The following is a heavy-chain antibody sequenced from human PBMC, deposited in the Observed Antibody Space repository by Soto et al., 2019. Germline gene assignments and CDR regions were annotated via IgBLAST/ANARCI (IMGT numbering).Heavy chain of an antibody. CDR1: GCHFTAFW. CDR3: ARVHKNWFDS. Sequence: PVVSLKISSRSSGCHFTAFWFHWVRQMPGKGLEWRGKIDPSDSYTNYSPSFEGHVTISTDNSITTAYLQGSSLRASDTALYDCARVHKNWFDSWAQGTMVTVSS. CDR2: IDPSDSYT. J-gene: IGHJ5*01. V-gene: IGHV5-10-1*01.